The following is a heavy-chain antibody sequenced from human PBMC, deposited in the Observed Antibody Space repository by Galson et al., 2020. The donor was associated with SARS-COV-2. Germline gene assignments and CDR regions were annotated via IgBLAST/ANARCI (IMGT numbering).Heavy chain of an antibody. J-gene: IGHJ6*02. V-gene: IGHV3-30*03. Sequence: QAGGSLRLPCAPSGFTLSSYGMHWARPAPGKGLEWVAVISYDGSNKYYADAVKRRFNISRDNYKNTLYLQMNSLRAEDTAVYYCARDTSRWAYSSYALERYYYYGMDVWGQGTTVTVSS. D-gene: IGHD6-19*01. CDR3: ARDTSRWAYSSYALERYYYYGMDV. CDR2: ISYDGSNK. CDR1: GFTLSSYG.